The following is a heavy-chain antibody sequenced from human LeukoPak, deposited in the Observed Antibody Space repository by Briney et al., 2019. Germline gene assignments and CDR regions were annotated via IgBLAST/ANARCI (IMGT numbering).Heavy chain of an antibody. Sequence: GGSLRLSCAASGFTFSSYSMNWVRQAPGKGLEWVSYISSSSSTIYYADSVKGRFTISRGNAKNSLFLHMSSLRVEDTAVYFCASSYFDNSLHAYDIWGQGTMVTVSS. CDR1: GFTFSSYS. J-gene: IGHJ3*02. D-gene: IGHD3-22*01. CDR3: ASSYFDNSLHAYDI. V-gene: IGHV3-48*01. CDR2: ISSSSSTI.